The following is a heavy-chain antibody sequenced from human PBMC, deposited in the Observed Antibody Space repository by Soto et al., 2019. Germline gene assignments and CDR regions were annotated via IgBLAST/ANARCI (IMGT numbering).Heavy chain of an antibody. CDR1: GGSFSGYY. Sequence: SETLSLTCAVYGGSFSGYYWSWIRQPPGKGLEWIGEINHSGSTNYHPSLKSRVTISVDTSKNQFSLKLSSVTAADTAVYYCARGSDYGDYADYYYGMDVWGQGTTVTVSS. J-gene: IGHJ6*02. CDR2: INHSGST. D-gene: IGHD4-17*01. CDR3: ARGSDYGDYADYYYGMDV. V-gene: IGHV4-34*01.